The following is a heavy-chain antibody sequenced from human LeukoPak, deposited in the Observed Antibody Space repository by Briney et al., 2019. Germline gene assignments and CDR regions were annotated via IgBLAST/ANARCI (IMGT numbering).Heavy chain of an antibody. CDR2: ISSSSSYI. Sequence: GSLRLSCAASGFTFSSYAMSWVRQAPGKGLEWVSAISSSSSYIYYADSVKGRFTISRDNSKNTLYLQMNSLRAEDTAVYYCVKDPGDFWSGYNWFDPWGQGTLVTVSS. V-gene: IGHV3-23*01. CDR1: GFTFSSYA. J-gene: IGHJ5*02. CDR3: VKDPGDFWSGYNWFDP. D-gene: IGHD3-3*01.